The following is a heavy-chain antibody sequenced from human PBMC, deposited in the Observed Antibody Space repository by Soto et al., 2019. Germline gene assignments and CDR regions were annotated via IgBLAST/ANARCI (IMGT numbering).Heavy chain of an antibody. D-gene: IGHD5-12*01. CDR2: VKPKSNET. Sequence: QVQLVQSGAEVKKPGASVKVSCEASGYTFSSYHISWVRQASGQGLEWMGWVKPKSNETDYAQKFQGRVTMTGNTSIRTAYMELSSLRSDDTAVYYCVRSGRRSGIDYWGQGTLVTVSS. CDR1: GYTFSSYH. CDR3: VRSGRRSGIDY. V-gene: IGHV1-8*01. J-gene: IGHJ4*02.